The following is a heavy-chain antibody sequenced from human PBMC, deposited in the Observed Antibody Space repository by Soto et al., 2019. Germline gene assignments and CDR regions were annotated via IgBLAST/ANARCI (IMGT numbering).Heavy chain of an antibody. CDR1: GFTFNTYP. V-gene: IGHV3-23*01. CDR3: AKGVLSFHYGMEV. CDR2: ISSTAGKTS. Sequence: EVKLLQSGGGVVPPGGSLRLSCATSGFTFNTYPMTWVRQALGKGLEWVSSISSTAGKTSSYADSVKGRFAISRDFSDNTVYLQMDNLRVDDTAVYFCAKGVLSFHYGMEVWGQGTTVTVSS. J-gene: IGHJ6*02. D-gene: IGHD3-10*01.